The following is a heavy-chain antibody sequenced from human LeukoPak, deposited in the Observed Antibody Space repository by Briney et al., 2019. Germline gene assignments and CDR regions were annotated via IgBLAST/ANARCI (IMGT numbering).Heavy chain of an antibody. CDR2: TSYDGDDA. V-gene: IGHV3-30*03. CDR1: RLTISNCG. Sequence: PGGSLRLSCAASRLTISNCGMHWVRQAPGKGLEWVAFTSYDGDDAYYADSVKGRFTISRDNAKNSLYLQMNSLRDEDTAVYYCASGHTDFWSGYSGMDVWGQGTTVTVSS. J-gene: IGHJ6*02. D-gene: IGHD3-3*01. CDR3: ASGHTDFWSGYSGMDV.